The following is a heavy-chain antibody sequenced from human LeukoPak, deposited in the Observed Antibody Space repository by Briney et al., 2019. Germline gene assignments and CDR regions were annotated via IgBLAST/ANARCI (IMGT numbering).Heavy chain of an antibody. V-gene: IGHV3-23*01. Sequence: GGSLRLSCAASGFTFSSYSMSWVRQAPGKGLEWIASINCSGGSTYYADSVTARFTISRENSKNTLYMQMHSLRAEDTAVYYCAKASLKAVAGTGFDSWGQGTPVTVSS. CDR3: AKASLKAVAGTGFDS. D-gene: IGHD6-19*01. CDR1: GFTFSSYS. CDR2: INCSGGST. J-gene: IGHJ4*02.